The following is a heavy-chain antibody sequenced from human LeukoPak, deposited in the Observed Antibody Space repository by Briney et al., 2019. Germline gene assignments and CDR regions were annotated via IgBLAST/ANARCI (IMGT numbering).Heavy chain of an antibody. CDR1: GFTFSNYA. D-gene: IGHD3-3*01. J-gene: IGHJ4*02. CDR2: ISGSGGST. CDR3: AKDRAYSDFWSTYHKAVTYDY. V-gene: IGHV3-23*01. Sequence: GGSLRLSCAASGFTFSNYAMSWVRQAPGKGLEWVSGISGSGGSTYYADSVKGRFTISRDNSKNTLYLQMNSLRAEDTAVYYCAKDRAYSDFWSTYHKAVTYDYWGQGTLVTISS.